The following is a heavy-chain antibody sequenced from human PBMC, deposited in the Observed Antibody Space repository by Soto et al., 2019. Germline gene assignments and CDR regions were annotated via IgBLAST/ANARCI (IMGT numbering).Heavy chain of an antibody. CDR3: ARAGVVVAATGAFDI. J-gene: IGHJ3*02. CDR2: INAGNGNT. V-gene: IGHV1-3*01. CDR1: GYTFTSYA. Sequence: EASVKVSCKASGYTFTSYAMHWVRQAPGQRLEWMGWINAGNGNTKYSQKFQGRVTITRDTSASTAYMELSSLRSEDTAVYYCARAGVVVAATGAFDIWGQGTMVTVSS. D-gene: IGHD2-15*01.